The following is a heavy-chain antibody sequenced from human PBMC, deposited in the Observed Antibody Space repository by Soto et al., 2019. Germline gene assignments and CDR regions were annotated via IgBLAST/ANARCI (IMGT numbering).Heavy chain of an antibody. V-gene: IGHV3-23*01. CDR2: ISGSGGST. CDR1: GFTFSSYA. J-gene: IGHJ3*02. Sequence: GGSLRLSCAASGFTFSSYAMSWVRQAPGKGLEWVSAISGSGGSTYYADYLKGRFTISRDNSKNTLYLQMNSLRAEDTAVYYCARLEPSIAVAEDDAFDIWGQGTMVTVSS. CDR3: ARLEPSIAVAEDDAFDI. D-gene: IGHD6-19*01.